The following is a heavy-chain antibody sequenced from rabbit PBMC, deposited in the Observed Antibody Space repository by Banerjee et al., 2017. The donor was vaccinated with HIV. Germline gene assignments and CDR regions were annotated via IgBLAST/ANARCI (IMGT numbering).Heavy chain of an antibody. V-gene: IGHV1S40*01. Sequence: QSLEESGGGLVQPEGSLTLTCTASGFSFSSSYYMCWVRQAPGKGLEWIACIYAGSSGSTYYANWAKGRFTISKTSSTTVTLQMTSLTAADTATYFCARKYVDSAGYRYYGMDLWGPGTLVTVS. CDR1: GFSFSSSYY. CDR3: ARKYVDSAGYRYYGMDL. J-gene: IGHJ6*01. CDR2: IYAGSSGST. D-gene: IGHD6-1*01.